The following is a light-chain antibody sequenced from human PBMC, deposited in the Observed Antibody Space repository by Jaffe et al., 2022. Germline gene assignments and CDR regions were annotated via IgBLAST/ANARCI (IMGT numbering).Light chain of an antibody. Sequence: DIQMTQSPSSLSASVGDRVTITCRASQSISSYLNWYQQKPGKAPKLLIYAASSLQSGVPSRFSGSGSGTDFTLTISSLQPEDFATYYCQQSYSTPGLTFGPGTKVDIK. CDR3: QQSYSTPGLT. V-gene: IGKV1-39*01. CDR2: AAS. J-gene: IGKJ3*01. CDR1: QSISSY.